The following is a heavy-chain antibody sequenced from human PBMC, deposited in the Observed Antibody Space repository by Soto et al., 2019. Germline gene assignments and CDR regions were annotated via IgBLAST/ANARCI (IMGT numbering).Heavy chain of an antibody. D-gene: IGHD5-12*01. CDR2: IYWDDDK. J-gene: IGHJ6*02. V-gene: IGHV2-5*02. Sequence: SGPTLVNPTQTLTLTCTFSGFSLSTSGVGVGWIRQPPGKALEWLALIYWDDDKRYSPSLKSRLTITKDTSKNQVVLTMTNMDPVDTATYYCARQWLRDYYYYYDMDVWGQGTTVTVSS. CDR1: GFSLSTSGVG. CDR3: ARQWLRDYYYYYDMDV.